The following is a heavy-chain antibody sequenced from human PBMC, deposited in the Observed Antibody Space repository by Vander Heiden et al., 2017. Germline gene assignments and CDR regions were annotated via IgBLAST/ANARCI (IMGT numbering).Heavy chain of an antibody. D-gene: IGHD2-15*01. CDR1: GGTLTSDT. Sequence: QVQLVQSGAEVTRPGSSVKVSCKASGGTLTSDTLNWVRQAPGQGREWMGAIIPVFGTTNIAQKFQGRVTLTADDSTTTAYMELSSLRSEDTATYYCAKTGAAGSCDIWGQGTMLTVS. V-gene: IGHV1-69*01. CDR2: IIPVFGTT. J-gene: IGHJ3*02. CDR3: AKTGAAGSCDI.